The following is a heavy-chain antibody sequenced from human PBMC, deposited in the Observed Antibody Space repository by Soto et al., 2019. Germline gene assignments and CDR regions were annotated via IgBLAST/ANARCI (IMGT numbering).Heavy chain of an antibody. Sequence: PSETLSLTCTVSGGSISSGGYYWSWIRQHPGKGLEWIGYIYYSGSTYYNPSLKSRVTISVDTSKNQFSLKLSSVTAADTAVYYCARSNDAPPRYYFDYWGQGTLVTVYS. J-gene: IGHJ4*02. V-gene: IGHV4-31*03. CDR1: GGSISSGGYY. CDR3: ARSNDAPPRYYFDY. D-gene: IGHD2-2*01. CDR2: IYYSGST.